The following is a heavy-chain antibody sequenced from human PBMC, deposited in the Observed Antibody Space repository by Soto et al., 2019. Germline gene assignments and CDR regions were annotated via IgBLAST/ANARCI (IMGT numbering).Heavy chain of an antibody. Sequence: GGPLRLSCTASGFTFGDNAMSWVRQAPGRGLEWVGFIGIKTYGGTTDYAASVKGRFTISRDDSKSIAYLQMNSLKSEDTAVYYCTRGRYSIDYWGQGDLVTVS. J-gene: IGHJ4*02. CDR1: GFTFGDNA. CDR3: TRGRYSIDY. D-gene: IGHD4-4*01. V-gene: IGHV3-49*04. CDR2: IGIKTYGGTT.